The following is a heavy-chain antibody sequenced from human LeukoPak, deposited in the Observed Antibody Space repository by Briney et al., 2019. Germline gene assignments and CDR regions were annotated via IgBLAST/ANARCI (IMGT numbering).Heavy chain of an antibody. CDR2: IGSSGSTI. Sequence: GGSLRLSCAASGFTFSDYYMSWIRQAPGKGLEWVSCIGSSGSTIYYADSVKGRFTISRDNGKNSLYLHMNSLRAEDTAVYYCARGRAAAGLNWFDPWGQGTLVTVSS. CDR3: ARGRAAAGLNWFDP. D-gene: IGHD6-13*01. J-gene: IGHJ5*02. CDR1: GFTFSDYY. V-gene: IGHV3-11*04.